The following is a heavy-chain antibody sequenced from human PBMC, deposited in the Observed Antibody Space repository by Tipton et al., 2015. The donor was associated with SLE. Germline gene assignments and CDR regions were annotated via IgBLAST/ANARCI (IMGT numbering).Heavy chain of an antibody. V-gene: IGHV4-39*01. J-gene: IGHJ2*01. D-gene: IGHD3-16*02. CDR1: GGSISSSSYY. Sequence: TLSLTCTVSGGSISSSSYYWGWIRQPPGKGLEWIGSIYYSGSTYYNPSLKSRVTISVDTSKNQFSLKLSSVTAAGTAVYYCTAEQATFGGVTVGWYFDLWGRGTLVTVSS. CDR2: IYYSGST. CDR3: TAEQATFGGVTVGWYFDL.